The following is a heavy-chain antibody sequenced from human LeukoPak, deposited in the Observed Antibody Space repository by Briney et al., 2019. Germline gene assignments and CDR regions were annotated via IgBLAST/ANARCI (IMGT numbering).Heavy chain of an antibody. Sequence: TGGSLRLSCAASGFTFINAWMTWVRQVPGKGLEWVGRIKSKADGGTTDYAAPVTGRFTISRDDSKDTLFLQMDSLKTEDTAVYYCITARMNANGYFSFDYWGQGALVAVSS. V-gene: IGHV3-15*01. CDR3: ITARMNANGYFSFDY. CDR2: IKSKADGGTT. CDR1: GFTFINAW. J-gene: IGHJ4*02. D-gene: IGHD5-24*01.